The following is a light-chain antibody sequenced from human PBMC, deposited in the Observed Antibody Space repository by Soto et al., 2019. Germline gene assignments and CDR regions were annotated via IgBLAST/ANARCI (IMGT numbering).Light chain of an antibody. V-gene: IGKV3-15*01. J-gene: IGKJ4*01. CDR1: QSVSSN. Sequence: EIVMTQSPATLSVSPGERATLSCRASQSVSSNLVWYQQKPGQAPRLLIYGASTRATGIPARFSGSGSGTEFTLTISSLQSEDFAVYYCQQYNNWPPLTLGGGTKVEIK. CDR3: QQYNNWPPLT. CDR2: GAS.